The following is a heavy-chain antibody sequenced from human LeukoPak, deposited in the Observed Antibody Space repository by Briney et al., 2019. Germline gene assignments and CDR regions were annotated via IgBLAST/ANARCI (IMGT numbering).Heavy chain of an antibody. V-gene: IGHV3-15*01. Sequence: GGSLRLSCAASGFTFTNAWMSWVRQAPGKGLEWIGRIKRKTDAGTTDNAEFVKVRFTISRADSKKTLYLQMNSLKTEDTAVYYCTTDPAVGYYFDYWGQGTLVTVYS. CDR1: GFTFTNAW. D-gene: IGHD1-26*01. CDR2: IKRKTDAGTT. CDR3: TTDPAVGYYFDY. J-gene: IGHJ4*02.